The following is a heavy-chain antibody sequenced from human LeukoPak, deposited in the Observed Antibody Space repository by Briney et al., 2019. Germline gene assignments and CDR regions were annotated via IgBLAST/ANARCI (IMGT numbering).Heavy chain of an antibody. Sequence: GGSLRLSCAASGFTFSNYAMSWVRQAPGKGLEWVSAISGSGDSTYYADSVKGRFTISRDNSKNTLFLQMNSLRAEDTAVYYCAKMRPRYCSGGSCDVDWFDPWGQGTLVTVSS. V-gene: IGHV3-23*01. CDR3: AKMRPRYCSGGSCDVDWFDP. J-gene: IGHJ5*02. CDR2: ISGSGDST. D-gene: IGHD2-15*01. CDR1: GFTFSNYA.